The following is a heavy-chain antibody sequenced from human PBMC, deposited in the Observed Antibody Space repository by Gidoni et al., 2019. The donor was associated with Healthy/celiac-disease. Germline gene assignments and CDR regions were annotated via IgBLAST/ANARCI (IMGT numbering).Heavy chain of an antibody. CDR2: ISYDGSNK. D-gene: IGHD1-26*01. CDR3: ARDLDGATGIDY. Sequence: QVQLVESGGGVVQPGRSLRLSCAASGFTFSSYAMHWVRQAPGKGLEWVAVISYDGSNKYYADSVKGRFTISRDNSKNTLYLQMNSLRAEDTAVYYCARDLDGATGIDYWGQGTLVTVSS. J-gene: IGHJ4*02. V-gene: IGHV3-30-3*01. CDR1: GFTFSSYA.